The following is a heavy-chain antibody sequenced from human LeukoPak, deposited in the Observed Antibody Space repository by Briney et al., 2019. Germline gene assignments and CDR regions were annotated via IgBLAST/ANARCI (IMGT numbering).Heavy chain of an antibody. V-gene: IGHV1-18*01. Sequence: GASVKVSCKASGYTFTSYGISWVRQAPGQGLEWMGWISAYNGNTNYAQKLQGRVTMTTDTSTSTAYMELRSLRSDDTAVYYCARGYEDDFSGSYYWFDPWGQGTLVTVSS. J-gene: IGHJ5*02. D-gene: IGHD1-26*01. CDR1: GYTFTSYG. CDR3: ARGYEDDFSGSYYWFDP. CDR2: ISAYNGNT.